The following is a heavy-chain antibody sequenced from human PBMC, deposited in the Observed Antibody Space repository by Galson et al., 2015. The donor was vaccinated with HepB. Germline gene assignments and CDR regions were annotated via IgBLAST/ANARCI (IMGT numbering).Heavy chain of an antibody. J-gene: IGHJ6*03. Sequence: SLRLSCAASGFTFSSYWMYWVRQAPGKGLVWVSRINSDGSSTSYADSVKGRFTISRDNAKNTLYLQMNSLRAEDTAVYYCAREAPAAPFYYYYYMDVWGKGTTVTVSS. CDR3: AREAPAAPFYYYYYMDV. CDR2: INSDGSST. V-gene: IGHV3-74*01. CDR1: GFTFSSYW. D-gene: IGHD2-2*01.